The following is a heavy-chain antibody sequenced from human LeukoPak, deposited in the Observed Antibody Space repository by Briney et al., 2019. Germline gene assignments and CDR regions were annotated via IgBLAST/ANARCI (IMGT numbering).Heavy chain of an antibody. CDR2: INPNSGGT. V-gene: IGHV1-2*02. CDR1: GYTFTGYY. D-gene: IGHD4-17*01. Sequence: ASVKVSCKASGYTFTGYYMHWVRQAPGQGLEWMGWINPNSGGTNYAQKFQGRVTMTRDTSISTAYMELSRLRSDDTAMYYCARDFIDGDYEGVRDYWGQGTLVTVSS. J-gene: IGHJ4*02. CDR3: ARDFIDGDYEGVRDY.